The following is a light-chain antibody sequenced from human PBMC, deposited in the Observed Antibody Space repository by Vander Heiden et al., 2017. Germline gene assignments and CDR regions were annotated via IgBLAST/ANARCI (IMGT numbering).Light chain of an antibody. CDR3: HQSYGTLLT. Sequence: DIQMTQSPSSLSASVGDRVTITCRASQSISSYLNWYQQKPGKAPKLLIYAASSLQSGVPSRFSGSRSRTDFTLTIRSLQPEDFATYYCHQSYGTLLTFGGGTKVEIK. CDR2: AAS. CDR1: QSISSY. V-gene: IGKV1-39*01. J-gene: IGKJ4*01.